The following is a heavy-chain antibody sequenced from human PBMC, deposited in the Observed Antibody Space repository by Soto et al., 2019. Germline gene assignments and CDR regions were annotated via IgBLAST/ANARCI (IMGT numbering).Heavy chain of an antibody. J-gene: IGHJ3*02. CDR1: GGSISSGGYY. V-gene: IGHV4-31*03. CDR2: IYYSGST. CDR3: ARVHRGGRVRGVTGPPDAFDI. D-gene: IGHD3-10*01. Sequence: QVQLQESGPGLVKPSQTLSLTCTVSGGSISSGGYYWSWIRQHPGKGLEWIGYIYYSGSTYYNPSHKSRVTISVDTSKNQFSLKLSSVTAADTAVYYCARVHRGGRVRGVTGPPDAFDIWGQGTMVTVSS.